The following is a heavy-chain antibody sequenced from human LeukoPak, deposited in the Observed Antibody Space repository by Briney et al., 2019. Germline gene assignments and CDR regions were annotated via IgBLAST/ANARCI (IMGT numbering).Heavy chain of an antibody. CDR3: ARGSIAARPDFDY. D-gene: IGHD6-6*01. J-gene: IGHJ4*02. Sequence: SETLSLTCAVSGGSISSGGYSWSWIRQPPGKGLEWIGYIYHSGSTYYNPSLKSRVTISVDRSKNQFSLKLSSVTAADTAVYYCARGSIAARPDFDYWGQGTLVTVSS. CDR1: GGSISSGGYS. CDR2: IYHSGST. V-gene: IGHV4-30-2*01.